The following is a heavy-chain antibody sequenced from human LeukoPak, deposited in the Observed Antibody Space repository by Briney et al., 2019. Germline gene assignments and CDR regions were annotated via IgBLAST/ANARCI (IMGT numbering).Heavy chain of an antibody. CDR2: IYHSGST. D-gene: IGHD2-2*03. V-gene: IGHV4-30-2*01. Sequence: PSETLSLTCAVSGGSISSGGYSWSWIRQPPGKGLEWIVYIYHSGSTYYNPSLKSRVTISVDRSKNQFSLKLSSVTAADTAVYYCARDSGYCSSTSCYNWFDPWGQGTLVTVSS. CDR3: ARDSGYCSSTSCYNWFDP. CDR1: GGSISSGGYS. J-gene: IGHJ5*02.